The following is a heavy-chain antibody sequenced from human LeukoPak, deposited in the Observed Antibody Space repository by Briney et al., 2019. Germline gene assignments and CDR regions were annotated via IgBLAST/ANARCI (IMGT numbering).Heavy chain of an antibody. Sequence: GASVKVSCKASGYTFTSYDINWVRQATGQGLEWMGWMNPNSGNTGYAQKFQGRVTMTRNTSISTAYMELSSLRSEDTAVYYCARADDTMVRGVIIYYMDVWGKGTTGTVS. D-gene: IGHD3-10*01. CDR2: MNPNSGNT. V-gene: IGHV1-8*01. CDR1: GYTFTSYD. CDR3: ARADDTMVRGVIIYYMDV. J-gene: IGHJ6*03.